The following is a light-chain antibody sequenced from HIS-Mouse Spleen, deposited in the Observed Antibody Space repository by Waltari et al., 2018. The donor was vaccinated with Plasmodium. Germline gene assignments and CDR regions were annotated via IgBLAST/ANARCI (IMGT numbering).Light chain of an antibody. CDR1: QSVSSSY. Sequence: EIVLTQSPGTLSLSPGDRATLSCRASQSVSSSYLAWYQQQPGHAPRLLIYGASSRATGIPDRVRGSGSGTDFTLTISRREPEEFAVYYCQQYGSSLFGGGTKVEIK. V-gene: IGKV3-20*01. CDR3: QQYGSSL. J-gene: IGKJ4*01. CDR2: GAS.